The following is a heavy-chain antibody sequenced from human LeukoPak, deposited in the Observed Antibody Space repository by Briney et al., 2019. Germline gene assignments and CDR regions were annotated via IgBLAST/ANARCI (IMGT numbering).Heavy chain of an antibody. CDR1: GYTFTSYD. D-gene: IGHD3-22*01. CDR2: MNPNSGNT. J-gene: IGHJ5*02. CDR3: ARGGYYYDSSGYLLRGWFDP. V-gene: IGHV1-8*01. Sequence: ASVKVSCKASGYTFTSYDINWVRQATGQELEWMGWMNPNSGNTGYAQKFQGRVTMTRNTSISTAYMELSSLRSEDTAVYYCARGGYYYDSSGYLLRGWFDPWGQGTLVTVSS.